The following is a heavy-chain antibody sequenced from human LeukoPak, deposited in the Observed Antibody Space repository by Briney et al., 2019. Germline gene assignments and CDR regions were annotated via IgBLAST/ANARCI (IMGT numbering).Heavy chain of an antibody. CDR2: INPNSGGT. CDR1: GYTFTGYY. CDR3: ARVWFGETNDY. Sequence: GASVTVSCKASGYTFTGYYMHWVRQAPGQGLEWMGWINPNSGGTNYAQKFRGRVTMTRDTSISTAYMELSRLRSDDTAVYYCARVWFGETNDYWGQGTLVTVSS. D-gene: IGHD3-10*01. J-gene: IGHJ4*02. V-gene: IGHV1-2*02.